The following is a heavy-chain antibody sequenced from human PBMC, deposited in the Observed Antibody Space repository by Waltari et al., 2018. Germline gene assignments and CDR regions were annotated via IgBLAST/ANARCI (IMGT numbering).Heavy chain of an antibody. CDR3: ARDRGRGLYLDS. D-gene: IGHD2-15*01. Sequence: QVQLQESGPGLVKPSGTLSLTCAVSGDSVSSAYWWNWVRQPPGQGLEWIGQIHGSGKTHYNPSLESRVTVSMDTSNNQFTLKVTSATAADTAVYYCARDRGRGLYLDSWGQGTQVTVSP. J-gene: IGHJ4*02. V-gene: IGHV4-4*02. CDR2: IHGSGKT. CDR1: GDSVSSAYW.